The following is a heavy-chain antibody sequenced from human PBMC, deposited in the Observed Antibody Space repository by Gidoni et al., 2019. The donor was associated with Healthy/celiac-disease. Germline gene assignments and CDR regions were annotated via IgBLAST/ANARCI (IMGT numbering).Heavy chain of an antibody. CDR2: MSGSGVST. CDR1: GFTFSSYA. CDR3: AKDRPIERAVVTLVGAFEI. J-gene: IGHJ3*02. V-gene: IGHV3-23*04. D-gene: IGHD2-21*02. Sequence: EVQLVESGGGLVQPGGSLRLSCAASGFTFSSYALSGVRQAPGQGLELVADMSGSGVSTYYADSVKGRFTSSRDNSKNTLYLKMNSRRAEDTAVYYCAKDRPIERAVVTLVGAFEIWGQGTMVTVSS.